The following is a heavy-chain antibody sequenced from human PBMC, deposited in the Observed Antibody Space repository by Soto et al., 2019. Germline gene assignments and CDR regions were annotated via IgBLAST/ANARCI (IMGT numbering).Heavy chain of an antibody. CDR2: VYYSGAT. Sequence: SETLSLTCTVSGDSMATGGHYYNWIRQVPGKGLEWIGYVYYSGATHYTPSLRARATISRDTSKNQFSLRFISVTAADTALYYCARDKDLQPTVWGFWGQGIQVTVSS. CDR3: ARDKDLQPTVWGF. V-gene: IGHV4-31*03. J-gene: IGHJ4*02. CDR1: GDSMATGGHY. D-gene: IGHD3-16*01.